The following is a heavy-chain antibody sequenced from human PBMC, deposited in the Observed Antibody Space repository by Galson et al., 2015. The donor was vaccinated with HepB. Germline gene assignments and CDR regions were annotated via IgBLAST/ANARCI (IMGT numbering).Heavy chain of an antibody. V-gene: IGHV1-2*02. J-gene: IGHJ6*04. D-gene: IGHD2-2*01. CDR2: INPNSGGT. CDR1: GYTFTGYY. Sequence: SVKVSCKASGYTFTGYYMHWVRQAPGQGLEWMGWINPNSGGTNYAQKFQGRVTMTRDTSISTAYMELSRLRSDDTAVYYCAGGYCSSTSCSAALEGDVWGKGTTVTVSS. CDR3: AGGYCSSTSCSAALEGDV.